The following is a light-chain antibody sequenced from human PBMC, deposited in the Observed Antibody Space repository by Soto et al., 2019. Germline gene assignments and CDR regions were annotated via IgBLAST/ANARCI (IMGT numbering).Light chain of an antibody. CDR2: SNN. J-gene: IGLJ1*01. Sequence: QSVLTQPPSASGTPGQRVTISCSGSNSNIGSNTVHWYQQLPGTSPKLLVYSNNERPSGVPDRFSGSKSGTAASLAISGLQSEDEADYYCAAWDDSLNGYVFGTGTKLTVL. CDR1: NSNIGSNT. V-gene: IGLV1-44*01. CDR3: AAWDDSLNGYV.